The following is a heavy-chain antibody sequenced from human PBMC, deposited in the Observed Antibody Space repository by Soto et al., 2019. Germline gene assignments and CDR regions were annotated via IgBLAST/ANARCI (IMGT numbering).Heavy chain of an antibody. Sequence: SETLSLTCTVSGGSISSGGYYWSWIRQHPGKGLEWIGYIYYNGNTYYTPSLKSRVTISVDTSKNQFSLKLNSVTAADTAVYYCARGAWDEVSGHYYMDGWGKGNKVTV. D-gene: IGHD5-12*01. CDR2: IYYNGNT. V-gene: IGHV4-31*03. CDR1: GGSISSGGYY. CDR3: ARGAWDEVSGHYYMDG. J-gene: IGHJ6*03.